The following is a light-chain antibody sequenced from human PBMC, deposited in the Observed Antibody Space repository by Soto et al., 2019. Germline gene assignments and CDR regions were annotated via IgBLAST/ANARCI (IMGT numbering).Light chain of an antibody. J-gene: IGKJ1*01. Sequence: EIVMSQFSSPPSLSPGERATLSLRARQSLCTNLAWYQQQPVAWYQQKPGQAPRLLISGASSRATGIPDRFSGSGSGTDFTLTITRLEPEDFAVYYCQQYASSRTFGQGTKVDIK. V-gene: IGKV3-20*01. CDR3: QQYASSRT. CDR1: QSLCTNLAWYQQQ. CDR2: GAS.